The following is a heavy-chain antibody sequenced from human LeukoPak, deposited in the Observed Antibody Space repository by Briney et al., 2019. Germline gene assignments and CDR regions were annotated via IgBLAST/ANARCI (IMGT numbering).Heavy chain of an antibody. CDR2: ISSSSSYI. CDR1: GFTFSSYS. CDR3: ARVRVGGHGGFDY. V-gene: IGHV3-21*01. D-gene: IGHD3-16*01. J-gene: IGHJ4*02. Sequence: PGGSLRLSCAASGFTFSSYSMNWVRQAPGKGLEWVSSISSSSSYIYYADSVKGRFTISRDNAKNSLYLQMNSLRAEDTAVYYCARVRVGGHGGFDYWGQGTLVTVSS.